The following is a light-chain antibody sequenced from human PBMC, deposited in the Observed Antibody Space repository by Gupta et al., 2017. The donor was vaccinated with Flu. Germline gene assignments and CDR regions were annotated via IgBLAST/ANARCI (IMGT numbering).Light chain of an antibody. J-gene: IGLJ2*01. CDR2: YKSDSDK. V-gene: IGLV5-45*01. CDR1: SGINVGTSK. Sequence: CTLRSGINVGTSKIYWYQQKPGSPPQYLLTYKSDSDKQQGSGVPSRFSGSKDASANAGILLISGLQSKDEADYYCMIWHSSAWVFGGGTKLTVL. CDR3: MIWHSSAWV.